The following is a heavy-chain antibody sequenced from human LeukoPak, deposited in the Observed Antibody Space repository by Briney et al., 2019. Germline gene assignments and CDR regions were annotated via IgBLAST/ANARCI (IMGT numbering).Heavy chain of an antibody. CDR1: GGSNSSYY. CDR3: AREWYSSSWLYFDY. D-gene: IGHD6-13*01. J-gene: IGHJ4*02. CDR2: IYTSGST. V-gene: IGHV4-4*07. Sequence: SETLSLTCTVSGGSNSSYYWSWIRQPAGKGLEWIGRIYTSGSTNYNPSLKSRVTMSVDTSKNQFSLKLSSVTAADTAVYYCAREWYSSSWLYFDYWGQGTLVTVSS.